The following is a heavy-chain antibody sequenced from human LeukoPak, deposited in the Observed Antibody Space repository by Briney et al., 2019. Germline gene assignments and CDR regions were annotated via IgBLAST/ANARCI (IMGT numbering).Heavy chain of an antibody. V-gene: IGHV3-23*01. CDR2: ISASGGST. J-gene: IGHJ4*02. D-gene: IGHD6-19*01. CDR3: ATHLYSSSGWYVQSHFDY. Sequence: GGSLRLSCAASGFTFGSYAMSWVRQAPGKGLEWVSAISASGGSTYYADSVKGRFTISRDNSKNTLYLQMNSLRAEDTAVYYCATHLYSSSGWYVQSHFDYWGQGTLVTVSS. CDR1: GFTFGSYA.